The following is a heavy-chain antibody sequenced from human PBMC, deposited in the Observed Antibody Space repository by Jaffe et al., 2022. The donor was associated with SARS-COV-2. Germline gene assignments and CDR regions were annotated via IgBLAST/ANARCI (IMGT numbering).Heavy chain of an antibody. D-gene: IGHD1-26*01. V-gene: IGHV3-15*01. CDR2: IKSKTDGGTT. CDR3: TTVLGAGDAGLNDY. Sequence: EVQLVESGGGLVKPGGSLRLSCAASGFTFSNAWMSWVRQAPGKGLEWVGRIKSKTDGGTTDYAAPVKGRFTISRDDSKNTLYLQMNSLKTEDTAVYYCTTVLGAGDAGLNDYWGQGTLVTVSS. CDR1: GFTFSNAW. J-gene: IGHJ4*02.